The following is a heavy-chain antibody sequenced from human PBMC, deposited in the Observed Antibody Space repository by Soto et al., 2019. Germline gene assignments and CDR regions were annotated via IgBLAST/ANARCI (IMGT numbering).Heavy chain of an antibody. CDR1: GGSISSYY. CDR2: IYYSGST. Sequence: PSETLSLTCTVSGGSISSYYWSWIRQPPGKGLEWIGYIYYSGSTNYNPSLKSRVTISVDTSKNQFSLKLSSVTAADTAVYCCARYNDYGDAFDIWGQGTMVTVSS. V-gene: IGHV4-59*01. CDR3: ARYNDYGDAFDI. D-gene: IGHD4-17*01. J-gene: IGHJ3*02.